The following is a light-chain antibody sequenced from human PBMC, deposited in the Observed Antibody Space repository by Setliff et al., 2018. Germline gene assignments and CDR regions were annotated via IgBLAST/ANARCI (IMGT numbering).Light chain of an antibody. J-gene: IGLJ2*01. CDR1: TGPVTSTNY. V-gene: IGLV7-46*01. CDR3: SLAFGGIGR. Sequence: QAVVTQEPSLTVSPGGTVTLTCGASTGPVTSTNYPYWFQQKPGQAPRTLIYDVNIRFSWTPARFSGSLVGGKAVLTLSGAQPEDEAEYFCSLAFGGIGRFGGGTQLTVL. CDR2: DVN.